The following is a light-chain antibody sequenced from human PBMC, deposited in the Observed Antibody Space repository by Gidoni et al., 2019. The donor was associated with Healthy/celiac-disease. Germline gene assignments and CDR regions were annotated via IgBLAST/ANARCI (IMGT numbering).Light chain of an antibody. J-gene: IGKJ4*01. CDR1: QDISNY. Sequence: DIQMTQSTSSLSASVGDRVTITCQASQDISNYLNWYQQKPGKAPKLLIYDASNLETGVPSRFSGSGSGTDFTFTISSLQPEDIATYFCQQYDSLPLTFGGGTKVEIK. CDR3: QQYDSLPLT. CDR2: DAS. V-gene: IGKV1-33*01.